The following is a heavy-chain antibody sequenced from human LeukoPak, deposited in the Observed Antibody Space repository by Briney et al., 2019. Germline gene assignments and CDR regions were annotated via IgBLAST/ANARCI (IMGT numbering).Heavy chain of an antibody. D-gene: IGHD1-26*01. V-gene: IGHV4-39*01. J-gene: IGHJ4*02. CDR1: GGSISSVIYY. Sequence: PSETLSLTCTVSGGSISSVIYYWGWVRQPPGKGLEWIGSISYSGTTYYNPSLKSRVTISVDTSKNQFSLKLSSVTAADTAVYYCGGHPGGSYDYFGYWGQGTLVTVSS. CDR2: ISYSGTT. CDR3: GGHPGGSYDYFGY.